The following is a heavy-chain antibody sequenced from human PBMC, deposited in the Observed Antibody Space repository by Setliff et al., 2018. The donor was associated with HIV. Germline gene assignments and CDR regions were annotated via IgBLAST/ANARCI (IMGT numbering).Heavy chain of an antibody. CDR1: GFTFSSYW. CDR3: CKFSIFAFYGDYDY. CDR2: INSDGSST. Sequence: GGSLRLSCAASGFTFSSYWMHWVRQAPGKGLVWVSRINSDGSSTSYADSVKGRFTISRDNAKNTLYLQMNSLRAEDTAVYYCCKFSIFAFYGDYDYWGQGTLVTVSS. J-gene: IGHJ4*02. V-gene: IGHV3-74*01. D-gene: IGHD4-17*01.